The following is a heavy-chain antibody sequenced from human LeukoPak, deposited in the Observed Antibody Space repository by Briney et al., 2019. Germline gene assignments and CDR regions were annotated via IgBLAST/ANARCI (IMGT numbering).Heavy chain of an antibody. CDR2: ISGSGGST. Sequence: GGSLRLSCAASGFTFSSYTGYWVRQAPGKGLEWVSAISGSGGSTYYADSVKGRFTISRDNSKNTLYLQMNSLRAEDTAVYYCAKPGVPSSRHSAFDIWGQGTMVTVSS. V-gene: IGHV3-23*01. J-gene: IGHJ3*02. CDR1: GFTFSSYT. CDR3: AKPGVPSSRHSAFDI. D-gene: IGHD2-2*01.